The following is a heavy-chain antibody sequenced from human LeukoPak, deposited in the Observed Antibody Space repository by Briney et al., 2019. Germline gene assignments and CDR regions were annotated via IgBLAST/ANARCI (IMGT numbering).Heavy chain of an antibody. CDR3: ARRSGGRLPPGYFDY. Sequence: SETLSLTCTVSGGSISSYYWSWIRQPPGKGLEWIGYIYTSGSTNYNPSLKSRATISVDTSKNQFSLKLSSVTAADTAVYYCARRSGGRLPPGYFDYWGQGTLVTVSS. J-gene: IGHJ4*02. V-gene: IGHV4-4*09. CDR2: IYTSGST. CDR1: GGSISSYY. D-gene: IGHD1-26*01.